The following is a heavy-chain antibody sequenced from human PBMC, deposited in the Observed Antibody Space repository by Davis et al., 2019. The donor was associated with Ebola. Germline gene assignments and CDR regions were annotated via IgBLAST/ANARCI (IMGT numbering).Heavy chain of an antibody. CDR2: INHSGST. Sequence: GSLRLSCAVYGGSFSGYYWSWIRQPPGKGLEWIGEINHSGSTNYNPSLKSRVTISVDTSKNQFSLKLSSVTAADTAVYYCARASSIAAAGIYYYYGMDVWGQGTTVTVSS. D-gene: IGHD6-13*01. J-gene: IGHJ6*02. V-gene: IGHV4-34*01. CDR3: ARASSIAAAGIYYYYGMDV. CDR1: GGSFSGYY.